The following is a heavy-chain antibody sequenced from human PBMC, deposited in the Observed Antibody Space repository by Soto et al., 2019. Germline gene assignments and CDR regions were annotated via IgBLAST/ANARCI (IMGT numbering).Heavy chain of an antibody. CDR1: GYTFTSYG. CDR3: ARDARITMVRGVIVYWFDP. V-gene: IGHV1-18*04. J-gene: IGHJ5*02. CDR2: ISAYNGNT. Sequence: QVQLVQSGAEVKKPGASVKVSCKASGYTFTSYGISWVRQAPGQGLEWMGWISAYNGNTNYAQKLQGRVTMTTDTSTSTAYMELRSLRSDDTAVYYCARDARITMVRGVIVYWFDPWGQGTLVTVSS. D-gene: IGHD3-10*01.